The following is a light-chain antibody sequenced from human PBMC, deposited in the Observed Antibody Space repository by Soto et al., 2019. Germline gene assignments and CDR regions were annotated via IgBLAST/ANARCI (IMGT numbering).Light chain of an antibody. V-gene: IGKV1-5*03. CDR3: QHYNSYSEA. J-gene: IGKJ1*01. CDR2: KAS. Sequence: DIQMTQSPSTLSASVGDRVTITCRASQSVSWWLAWYQQKPGKAPKLLIYKASTLKSGVPSRFSGSGSGTEFTLTISSLQPDDFATYYCQHYNSYSEAFGQGTKVDIK. CDR1: QSVSWW.